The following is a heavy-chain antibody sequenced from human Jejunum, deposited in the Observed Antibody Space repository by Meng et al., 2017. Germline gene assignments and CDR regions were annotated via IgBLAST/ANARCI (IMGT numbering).Heavy chain of an antibody. CDR1: GGSISSVYW. CDR3: ARGGYYSFDY. D-gene: IGHD5-18*01. Sequence: QVQLQESGPGLVKPSETLSLPCAGSGGSISSVYWWTWVRQSPGKGLEWIGEIYHSGSTNYNPSLKSRVTISVDKSKNQFSLKLTSVTAADTAVYYRARGGYYSFDYWGQGTLVTVSS. CDR2: IYHSGST. V-gene: IGHV4-4*02. J-gene: IGHJ4*02.